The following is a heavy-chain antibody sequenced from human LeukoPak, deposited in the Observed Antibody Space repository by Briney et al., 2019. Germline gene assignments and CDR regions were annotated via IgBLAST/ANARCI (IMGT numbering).Heavy chain of an antibody. D-gene: IGHD2-2*03. CDR1: GYSFPNYW. Sequence: GESLKISCKAYGYSFPNYWIAWVRQMPGKGLEWMGIIHPGHSDTIYSPSFQGQITISADKSISTAYLQWSSLKASDTAMYYCARRNGYPTYYFDYWGQGTLVTVSS. V-gene: IGHV5-51*01. CDR3: ARRNGYPTYYFDY. CDR2: IHPGHSDT. J-gene: IGHJ4*02.